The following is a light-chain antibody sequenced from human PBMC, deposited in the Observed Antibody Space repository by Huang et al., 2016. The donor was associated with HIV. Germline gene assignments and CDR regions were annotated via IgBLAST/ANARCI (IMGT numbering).Light chain of an antibody. CDR2: DAS. Sequence: EIVLTQSPVTLSLSPGESATLSCRTSQSIFNYLAWYQQRPGQAPRLLIYDASNRATGVAARFSGSGSGTDFALTISNLEPEDFAVYFCQQRSAWPRTFGQGTKLEI. CDR1: QSIFNY. V-gene: IGKV3-11*01. J-gene: IGKJ2*01. CDR3: QQRSAWPRT.